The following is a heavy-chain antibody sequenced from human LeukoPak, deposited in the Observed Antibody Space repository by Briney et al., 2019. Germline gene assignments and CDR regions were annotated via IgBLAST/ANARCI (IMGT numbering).Heavy chain of an antibody. D-gene: IGHD2-21*02. CDR3: AKDRESCGGDCTESFDV. V-gene: IGHV3-53*01. Sequence: GGSLRLSCAASGFTVSSNYMSWVRQAPGKGLEWVSVIYSGGSTYYADSVKGRFTISRDNSKNTLSLQMDSLRAEDTAVYYCAKDRESCGGDCTESFDVWGQGTMVRVSS. J-gene: IGHJ3*01. CDR2: IYSGGST. CDR1: GFTVSSNY.